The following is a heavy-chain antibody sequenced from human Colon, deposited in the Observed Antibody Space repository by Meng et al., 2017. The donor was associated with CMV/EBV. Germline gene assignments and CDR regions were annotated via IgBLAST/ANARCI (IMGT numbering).Heavy chain of an antibody. Sequence: LSCAASGFTFSSYAMHWVRQAPGKGLEWVAVISYDGSNKYYADSVKGRFTISRDNSKNTVFLQMNSLRAEDTAVYYCAKSAPGKAFDPWGQGTLVTVSS. CDR2: ISYDGSNK. V-gene: IGHV3-30*04. CDR3: AKSAPGKAFDP. CDR1: GFTFSSYA. D-gene: IGHD4-23*01. J-gene: IGHJ5*02.